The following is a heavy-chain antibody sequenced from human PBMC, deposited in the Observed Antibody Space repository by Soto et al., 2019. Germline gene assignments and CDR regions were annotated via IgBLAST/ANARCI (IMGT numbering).Heavy chain of an antibody. D-gene: IGHD6-13*01. Sequence: QVQLVESGGGVVQPGRSLRLSCAVSGFTFGSYVMHWVRQAPGKGLEWVAVIWFDGSNKYYADSVKGRFTISRDNSTNTLYLQMNSLRAEDTAVYYCARDSSSWYPPYYYYYMDVWGKGTTVTVSS. CDR3: ARDSSSWYPPYYYYYMDV. CDR2: IWFDGSNK. V-gene: IGHV3-33*01. CDR1: GFTFGSYV. J-gene: IGHJ6*03.